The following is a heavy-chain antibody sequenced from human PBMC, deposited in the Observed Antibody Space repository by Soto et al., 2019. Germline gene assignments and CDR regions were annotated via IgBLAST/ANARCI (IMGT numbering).Heavy chain of an antibody. D-gene: IGHD3-22*01. CDR2: IYSGGST. J-gene: IGHJ6*02. CDR1: GFTVSSNY. V-gene: IGHV3-53*01. CDR3: ARDSSGDGGYYYGMDV. Sequence: GGSLRLSCAASGFTVSSNYMSWVRQAPGKGLEWVSVIYSGGSTYYADSVKGRFTISRDNSKNTLYLQMNSLRAEDTAVYYCARDSSGDGGYYYGMDVWGQGTTATVSS.